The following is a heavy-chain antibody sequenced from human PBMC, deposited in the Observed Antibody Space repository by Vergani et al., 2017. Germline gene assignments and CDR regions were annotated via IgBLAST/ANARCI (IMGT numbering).Heavy chain of an antibody. J-gene: IGHJ4*02. CDR1: GGSFSGYY. CDR2: INHSGST. D-gene: IGHD5-18*01. Sequence: QVQLQQWGAGLLKPSETLSLTCAVYGGSFSGYYWSWIRQPPGKGLEWIGEINHSGSTNYNPSLKSRVTISVDTSKNQFSLKLSSVTAADTAVYYCARGRRLWLIWWGPGTLVTVSS. V-gene: IGHV4-34*01. CDR3: ARGRRLWLIW.